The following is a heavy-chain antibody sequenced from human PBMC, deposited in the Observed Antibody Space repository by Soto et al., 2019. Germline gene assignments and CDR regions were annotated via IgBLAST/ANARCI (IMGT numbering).Heavy chain of an antibody. CDR2: IIPILGIA. J-gene: IGHJ4*02. CDR3: ARSYSSSHGVY. V-gene: IGHV1-69*02. CDR1: GGTFSSYT. D-gene: IGHD6-13*01. Sequence: SVKVSCKASGGTFSSYTISWVRQAPGQGLEWMGRIIPILGIANYAQKFQGRVTITADKSTSTAYMELSSLRSEDTAVYYCARSYSSSHGVYWGQGTLVTVSS.